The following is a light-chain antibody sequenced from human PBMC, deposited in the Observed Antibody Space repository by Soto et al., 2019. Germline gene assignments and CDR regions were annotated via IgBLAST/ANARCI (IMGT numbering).Light chain of an antibody. CDR1: QSLLHSNGYNY. CDR3: MQALQTPWT. J-gene: IGKJ1*01. CDR2: LGS. Sequence: DIVMTQSPLSLPVTPGEPASISCRSSQSLLHSNGYNYLDWYLQKPGQSPQLLIYLGSNRASGVPDRFSGSGSGQDFTLKISRVEAEDVGVYYCMQALQTPWTFGQGTKVEIK. V-gene: IGKV2-28*01.